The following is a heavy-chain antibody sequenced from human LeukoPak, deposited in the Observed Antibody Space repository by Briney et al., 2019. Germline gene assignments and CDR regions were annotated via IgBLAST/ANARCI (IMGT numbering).Heavy chain of an antibody. V-gene: IGHV3-48*01. CDR1: GLTFNRYS. D-gene: IGHD3-3*01. J-gene: IGHJ4*02. CDR2: MSSSGTTI. CDR3: ARVGYSDFWSGYYWDY. Sequence: GGSLRLSCAASGLTFNRYSMNWVRQAAGTGLEWISDMSSSGTTIYYADSVQGRFIISSDKARNSLYLQMNSLRAEATAVYYCARVGYSDFWSGYYWDYWGQGTLATVSS.